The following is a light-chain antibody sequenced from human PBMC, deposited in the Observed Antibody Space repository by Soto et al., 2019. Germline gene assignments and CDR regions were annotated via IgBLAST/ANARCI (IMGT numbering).Light chain of an antibody. J-gene: IGKJ2*01. Sequence: AIQMTQSPSSLSVSVGDRVTITCRASQDIRNDLGWYRQKPGKAPKLLIYGTSNLQSGVPSRFSGSGSGTDFTLTISSLQPEDFATYHCLQDYNYPYTFGQGTKLEIK. CDR1: QDIRND. CDR3: LQDYNYPYT. CDR2: GTS. V-gene: IGKV1-6*01.